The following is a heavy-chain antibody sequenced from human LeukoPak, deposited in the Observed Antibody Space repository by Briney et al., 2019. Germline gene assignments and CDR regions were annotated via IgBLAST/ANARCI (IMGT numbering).Heavy chain of an antibody. J-gene: IGHJ4*02. CDR1: GYTFTGYY. Sequence: ASVKVSCKASGYTFTGYYMHWVRQAPGQGLEGMGWINPNSGGTNYAQKFQGRVTMTRDTSISTAYMELSRLRSDDTAVYYCARNKWYSSSWHRFVYWGQGTLVTVSS. V-gene: IGHV1-2*02. D-gene: IGHD6-13*01. CDR2: INPNSGGT. CDR3: ARNKWYSSSWHRFVY.